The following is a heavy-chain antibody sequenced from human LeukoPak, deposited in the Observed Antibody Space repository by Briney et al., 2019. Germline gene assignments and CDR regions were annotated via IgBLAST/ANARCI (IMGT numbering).Heavy chain of an antibody. CDR2: IYYSGST. D-gene: IGHD3-10*01. J-gene: IGHJ4*02. V-gene: IGHV4-59*08. CDR3: ARRAYGSGSFNRYYFDY. CDR1: GSSISNYY. Sequence: KPSETLSLTCTVSGSSISNYYWSWIRQPPGKGQEWIGYIYYSGSTNYNPSLKSRVTISADTSKNQFSLKLNSVTAADTAVYYCARRAYGSGSFNRYYFDYWGQGTLVAVSS.